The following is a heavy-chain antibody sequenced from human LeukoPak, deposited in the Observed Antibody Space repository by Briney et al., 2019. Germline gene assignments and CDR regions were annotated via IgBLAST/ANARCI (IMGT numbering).Heavy chain of an antibody. J-gene: IGHJ4*02. Sequence: SETLSLTCTVSGGSISSSSYYWGWIRQPPGKGPEWIGSIYHSGSTYYNPSLKSRVTISVDTSKNQFSLKLSSVTAADTAVYYCARDHDGDYLFDYWGQGTLVTVSS. V-gene: IGHV4-39*07. CDR3: ARDHDGDYLFDY. D-gene: IGHD4-17*01. CDR1: GGSISSSSYY. CDR2: IYHSGST.